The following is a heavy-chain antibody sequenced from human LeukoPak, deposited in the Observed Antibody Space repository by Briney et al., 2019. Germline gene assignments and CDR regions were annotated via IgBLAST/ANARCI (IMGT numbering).Heavy chain of an antibody. Sequence: PSETLSLTCAVYGGSLSGYYWSWIRQPPGKGLEWIGEINHTGSTNYNPSLKSRVTISVDTSKNQFSLKLSSVTAADTAVYYCARSLSYYYYGMDVWGQGTTVTVSS. J-gene: IGHJ6*02. CDR2: INHTGST. D-gene: IGHD2/OR15-2a*01. CDR1: GGSLSGYY. CDR3: ARSLSYYYYGMDV. V-gene: IGHV4-34*01.